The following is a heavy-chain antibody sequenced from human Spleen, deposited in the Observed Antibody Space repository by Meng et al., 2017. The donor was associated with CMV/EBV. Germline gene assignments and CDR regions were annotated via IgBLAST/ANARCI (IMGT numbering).Heavy chain of an antibody. CDR3: AKGFGLVVPAAPFDY. Sequence: SGFTFSSFAMPWVRQAPGKGLEWVSGLSGSSATTYYADSVKGRFTISRDNSKNTLHLLMNSLRAEDTAVYYCAKGFGLVVPAAPFDYWGQGTLVTVSS. CDR2: LSGSSATT. J-gene: IGHJ4*02. CDR1: GFTFSSFA. D-gene: IGHD2-2*01. V-gene: IGHV3-23*01.